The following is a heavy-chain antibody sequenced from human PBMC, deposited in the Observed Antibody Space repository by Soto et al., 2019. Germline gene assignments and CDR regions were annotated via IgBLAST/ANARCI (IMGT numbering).Heavy chain of an antibody. CDR3: ARATYYYDSSGYYSPAFDI. CDR2: ISYDGSNK. D-gene: IGHD3-22*01. V-gene: IGHV3-30-3*01. Sequence: QVQLVESGGGVVQPGRSLRLSCAASGFTFSSYAMHWVRQAPGKGLEWVAVISYDGSNKYYADSVKGRFTISRDNSKNTLYLQMNSLRAEDTAVYYCARATYYYDSSGYYSPAFDIWGQGTMVTVSS. CDR1: GFTFSSYA. J-gene: IGHJ3*02.